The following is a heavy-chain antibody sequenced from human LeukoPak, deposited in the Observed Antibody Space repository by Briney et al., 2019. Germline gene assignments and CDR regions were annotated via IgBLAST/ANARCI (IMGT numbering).Heavy chain of an antibody. CDR3: ARGPPYGDYGKTIDY. CDR1: GFTFSSYG. V-gene: IGHV3-33*01. CDR2: IWYDGSNK. D-gene: IGHD4-17*01. J-gene: IGHJ4*02. Sequence: PGGSLRLSCAASGFTFSSYGMHWVRQAPGKGLEWVAVIWYDGSNKYYADSVKGRFTISRDNSKNTLYLQMNSLRAEDTAVYYCARGPPYGDYGKTIDYWGQGTLVTVSS.